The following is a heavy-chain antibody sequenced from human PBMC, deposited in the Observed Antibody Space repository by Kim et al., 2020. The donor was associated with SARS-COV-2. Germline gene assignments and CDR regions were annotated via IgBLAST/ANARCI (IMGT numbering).Heavy chain of an antibody. J-gene: IGHJ4*02. CDR1: GFTFSSYA. V-gene: IGHV3-23*01. Sequence: GGSLRLSCAASGFTFSSYAMSWVRQAPGKGLEWVSAISGSGGSTYYADSVKGRFTISRDNSKNTLYLQMNSLRAEDTAVYYCAKDRNFHLWFGELGCFDYWGQGTLVTVSS. CDR2: ISGSGGST. D-gene: IGHD3-10*01. CDR3: AKDRNFHLWFGELGCFDY.